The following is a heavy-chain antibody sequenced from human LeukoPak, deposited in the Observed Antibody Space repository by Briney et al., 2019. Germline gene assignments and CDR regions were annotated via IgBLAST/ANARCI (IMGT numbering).Heavy chain of an antibody. Sequence: PGGSLRLSCAASGFTFSSYWMSWVRQAPGKGLEWVANIKQDGSEKNYVDSVKGRFTISRDNAKNSQYLQMNSLRVEDTAVYYCARDPPVPAATQGYFDYWGQGTLVTVSS. D-gene: IGHD2-2*01. V-gene: IGHV3-7*01. CDR2: IKQDGSEK. CDR3: ARDPPVPAATQGYFDY. J-gene: IGHJ4*02. CDR1: GFTFSSYW.